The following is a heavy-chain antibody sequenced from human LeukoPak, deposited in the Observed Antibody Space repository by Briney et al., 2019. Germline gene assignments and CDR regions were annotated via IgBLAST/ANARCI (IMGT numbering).Heavy chain of an antibody. V-gene: IGHV5-51*01. D-gene: IGHD6-13*01. CDR1: GYSFTTYW. CDR3: ARQDYSSSWANWFDP. CDR2: IYPGDSDT. Sequence: GESLKISCKGSGYSFTTYWIDWVRQMPGKGLEWMGIIYPGDSDTRYSPSFQGQVTISADKSISTAYLQWSSLKASDTAMYYCARQDYSSSWANWFDPWGQGTLVTVSS. J-gene: IGHJ5*02.